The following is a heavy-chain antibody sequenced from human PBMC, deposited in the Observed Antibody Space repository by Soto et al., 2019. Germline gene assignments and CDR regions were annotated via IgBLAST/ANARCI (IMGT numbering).Heavy chain of an antibody. Sequence: QLQLQESGPGLVKPSETLSLTCTVSGGSISSSSYYWGWIRQPPGKGLEWIGSIYYSGSTYYNPSLKSGLTISVDTSKNQFSLKRSSVTAADTAVYYCARRARPMGCSGGSCYDPSFDYWGQGTLVTVSS. CDR2: IYYSGST. V-gene: IGHV4-39*01. CDR1: GGSISSSSYY. CDR3: ARRARPMGCSGGSCYDPSFDY. J-gene: IGHJ4*02. D-gene: IGHD2-15*01.